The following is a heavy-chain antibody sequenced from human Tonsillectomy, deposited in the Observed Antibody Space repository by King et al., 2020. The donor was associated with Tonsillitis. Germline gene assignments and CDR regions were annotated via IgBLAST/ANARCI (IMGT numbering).Heavy chain of an antibody. CDR3: ARALGSSGYRLDY. Sequence: VQLVGSGGGVVQPGRSLRLSCAASGFTFSNYGMHWVRQAPGKGLEWVAVICYDGSNKFYEDSVKGRFTISRDNSKNTLYLQMNSLRAEDTAVYYCARALGSSGYRLDYWGQGTLVTVSS. CDR2: ICYDGSNK. V-gene: IGHV3-33*08. J-gene: IGHJ4*02. D-gene: IGHD3-22*01. CDR1: GFTFSNYG.